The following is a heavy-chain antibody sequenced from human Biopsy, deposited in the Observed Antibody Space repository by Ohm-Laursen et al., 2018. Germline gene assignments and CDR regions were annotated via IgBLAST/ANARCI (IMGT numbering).Heavy chain of an antibody. J-gene: IGHJ3*01. CDR1: GFKFYDYG. D-gene: IGHD3-9*01. V-gene: IGHV3-9*01. CDR2: ICWNSGSI. Sequence: SSLRLSCAASGFKFYDYGMNWVRQVPGKGLEWVSRICWNSGSIGYVDSVKGRFTISRDNAKNSLYLQMNSLKAEDTVLYYCARGYYDIGTGYHYDVFDFWGRGTLVTVSS. CDR3: ARGYYDIGTGYHYDVFDF.